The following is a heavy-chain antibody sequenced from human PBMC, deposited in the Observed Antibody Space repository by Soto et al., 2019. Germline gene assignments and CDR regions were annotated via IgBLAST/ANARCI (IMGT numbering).Heavy chain of an antibody. V-gene: IGHV4-34*01. CDR1: GGSFSGSY. CDR3: ARGATASRNFQH. Sequence: PSETLSLTCAVYGGSFSGSYWSWIRQPPGKGLEWIGEINHSGSTNYNPSLKSRVTISVDTSKNQFSLKLSSVTAADTAVYYCARGATASRNFQHWGQGTLVTVSS. D-gene: IGHD1-26*01. CDR2: INHSGST. J-gene: IGHJ1*01.